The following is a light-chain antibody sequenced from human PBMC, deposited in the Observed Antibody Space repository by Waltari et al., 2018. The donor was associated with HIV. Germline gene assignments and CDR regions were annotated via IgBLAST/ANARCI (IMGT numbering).Light chain of an antibody. CDR3: CSYAGSYWV. J-gene: IGLJ3*02. V-gene: IGLV2-11*01. CDR2: DVS. CDR1: SSDVGGYNY. Sequence: QSALTQPRSVSGSPGQSVTISCTGTSSDVGGYNYVSWYQQHPGKAPKLMIYDVSKRPSGVPDRFSGSKSGNTASLTISGLQAEDEADYYCCSYAGSYWVFGGGTKLIVL.